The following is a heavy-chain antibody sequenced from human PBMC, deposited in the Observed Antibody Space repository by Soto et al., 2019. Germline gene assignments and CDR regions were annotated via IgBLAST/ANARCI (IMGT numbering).Heavy chain of an antibody. CDR1: GFTISTYS. Sequence: GGSLRLSCAASGFTISTYSFTWVRQTPAKGLEWVSGISVTGDTTFYADSVKGRFTISRDISKNTVYLQMHSLRVEDTAVYFCAKWSGYGDLWGQGTLVTVSS. D-gene: IGHD5-12*01. CDR3: AKWSGYGDL. J-gene: IGHJ4*02. V-gene: IGHV3-23*01. CDR2: ISVTGDTT.